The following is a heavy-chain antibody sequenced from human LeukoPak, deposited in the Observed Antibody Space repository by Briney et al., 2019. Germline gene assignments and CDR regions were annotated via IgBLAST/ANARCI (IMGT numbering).Heavy chain of an antibody. CDR1: GGSISSGGYY. J-gene: IGHJ4*02. CDR2: IYHSGST. CDR3: ARRIGAARGAFDY. V-gene: IGHV4-30-2*01. D-gene: IGHD6-13*01. Sequence: SETLSLTCTVSGGSISSGGYYWSWIRQPPGKGLEWIGYIYHSGSTYYNPSLKSRVTISVDRSKNQFSLKLSSVTAADTAVYYCARRIGAARGAFDYWGQGTLVTVSS.